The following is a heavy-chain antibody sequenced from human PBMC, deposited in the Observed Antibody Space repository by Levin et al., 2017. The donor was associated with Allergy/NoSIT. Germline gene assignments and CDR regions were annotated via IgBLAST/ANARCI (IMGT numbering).Heavy chain of an antibody. V-gene: IGHV3-30*18. J-gene: IGHJ6*02. CDR3: AKGDHEGRYYYGMAV. Sequence: GGSLRLSCAASGFTFSSYGMHWVRQAPGKGLEWVAEISYDGSIKYYTDSVVGRFTISRDNSKNTIFLQMNSLRGEDTAVYYCAKGDHEGRYYYGMAVWGQGTTVTVSS. CDR1: GFTFSSYG. CDR2: ISYDGSIK.